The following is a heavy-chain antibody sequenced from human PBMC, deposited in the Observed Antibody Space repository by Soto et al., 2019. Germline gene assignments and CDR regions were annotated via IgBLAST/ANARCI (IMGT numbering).Heavy chain of an antibody. CDR3: AKDSHRVPAATGY. Sequence: SLRLSCAASGFTFDDYAMHWVRQAPGKGLEWVSGISWNSGSIGYADSVKGRFTISRDNAKNSLYLQMNSLRAEDTALYYCAKDSHRVPAATGYWGQGTLVTVSS. CDR1: GFTFDDYA. J-gene: IGHJ4*02. V-gene: IGHV3-9*01. D-gene: IGHD2-2*01. CDR2: ISWNSGSI.